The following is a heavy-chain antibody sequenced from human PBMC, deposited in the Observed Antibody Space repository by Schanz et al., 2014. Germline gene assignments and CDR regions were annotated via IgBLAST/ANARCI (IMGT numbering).Heavy chain of an antibody. J-gene: IGHJ5*02. V-gene: IGHV3-23*01. CDR1: GFTFRNYA. Sequence: VQLLESGGGLVQPGGSLKLSCSASGFTFRNYALSWVRQAPGKGLAWVPAISGSGGSTYYADSVKGRFTISRDNSNXXXYLQMNSLRXXXXXXXXCAKELYSGSHYXXXXXWGQGT. D-gene: IGHD1-26*01. CDR2: ISGSGGST. CDR3: AKELYSGSHYXXXXX.